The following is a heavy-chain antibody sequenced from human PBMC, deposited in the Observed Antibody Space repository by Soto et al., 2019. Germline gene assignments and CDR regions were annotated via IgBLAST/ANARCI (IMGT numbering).Heavy chain of an antibody. J-gene: IGHJ4*02. CDR3: ARRLAAAGLFDY. CDR1: GFSLNTSDVA. Sequence: SGPTLVNHTQTLRLTCTFSGFSLNTSDVAVGWIRQPPGKAPEWLSVIYWNDDERYSPSLKSRLTITKDTSKNQVVLIMTNMDPVDTGTYYCARRLAAAGLFDYWGQGILVTVSS. V-gene: IGHV2-5*01. D-gene: IGHD6-13*01. CDR2: IYWNDDE.